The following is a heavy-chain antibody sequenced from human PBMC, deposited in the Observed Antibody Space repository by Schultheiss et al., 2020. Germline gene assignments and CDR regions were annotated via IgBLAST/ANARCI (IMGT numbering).Heavy chain of an antibody. J-gene: IGHJ4*02. Sequence: SETLSLTCAVYGGSFSGYYWSWIRQPPGKGLEWIGEINHSGSTNYNPSLKSRVTISVDTSKNQFSLKLSSVTAADTAVYYCARVDSSGWYVYWGQGTLVTVYS. CDR3: ARVDSSGWYVY. CDR2: INHSGST. D-gene: IGHD6-19*01. CDR1: GGSFSGYY. V-gene: IGHV4-34*01.